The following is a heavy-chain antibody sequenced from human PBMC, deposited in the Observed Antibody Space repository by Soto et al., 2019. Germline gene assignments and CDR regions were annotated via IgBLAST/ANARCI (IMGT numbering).Heavy chain of an antibody. Sequence: ASVKVSCKASGYTFTSYGISWVRQAPGQGLEWMGWISAYNGNTNYAQKLQGRVTMTTDTSTSTAYMELRSLRSDDTAVYYCARVDWNYGLNPHYYYGMDVWGQGTTVTV. V-gene: IGHV1-18*01. J-gene: IGHJ6*02. CDR3: ARVDWNYGLNPHYYYGMDV. CDR2: ISAYNGNT. D-gene: IGHD1-7*01. CDR1: GYTFTSYG.